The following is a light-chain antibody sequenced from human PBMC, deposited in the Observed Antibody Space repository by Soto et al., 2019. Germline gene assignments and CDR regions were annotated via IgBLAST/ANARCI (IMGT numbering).Light chain of an antibody. CDR2: GAS. J-gene: IGKJ4*01. V-gene: IGKV1-12*01. Sequence: DIQMTQSPSSVSASVGDRVTITCRASQDINRWLGWYQQKPGKGPKLLIFGASTLYSGVPSRFSGGGSATDFTLTISSLQPEDFATYYCQQSKSYPPTFGGGTKVEIK. CDR3: QQSKSYPPT. CDR1: QDINRW.